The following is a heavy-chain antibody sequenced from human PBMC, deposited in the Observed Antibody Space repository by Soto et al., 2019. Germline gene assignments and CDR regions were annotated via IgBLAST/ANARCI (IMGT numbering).Heavy chain of an antibody. D-gene: IGHD5-18*01. CDR3: ARGLEYSYGMGLDY. Sequence: XGTLFLTCAVYGGSFSGYYWSWMRQPPGKGLEWIGEINHSGSTNYNPSLKSRVTISVDKSKNQFSLKLSSVTDADTAVYYCARGLEYSYGMGLDYWSQGTLVTVPS. CDR1: GGSFSGYY. V-gene: IGHV4-34*01. CDR2: INHSGST. J-gene: IGHJ4*02.